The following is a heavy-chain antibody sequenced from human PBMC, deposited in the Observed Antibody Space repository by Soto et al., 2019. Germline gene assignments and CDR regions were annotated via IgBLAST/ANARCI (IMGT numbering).Heavy chain of an antibody. CDR3: AREPIVVVPAAYFDY. CDR1: GFTFSSYG. D-gene: IGHD2-2*01. Sequence: GGSLRLSCAASGFTFSSYGMHWVRQAPGKGLEWVAVIWYDGSNKYYADSVKGRFTISRDNSKNTLYLQMNSLRAEDTAVYYCAREPIVVVPAAYFDYWGQGTLVTVSS. CDR2: IWYDGSNK. J-gene: IGHJ4*02. V-gene: IGHV3-33*01.